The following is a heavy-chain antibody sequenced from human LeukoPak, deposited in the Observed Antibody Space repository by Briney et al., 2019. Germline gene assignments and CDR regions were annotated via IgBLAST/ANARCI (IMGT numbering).Heavy chain of an antibody. CDR2: IYYSGST. CDR3: ARVGYYDFWRSFDY. CDR1: GGSISSYY. Sequence: KPSETLSLTCTVSGGSISSYYWSWIRQPPGKGLEWIGYIYYSGSTNYNPSLKSRVTISVDTSKNQFSLKLSSVTAADTAVYYCARVGYYDFWRSFDYWGQGTLVTVSS. D-gene: IGHD3-3*01. V-gene: IGHV4-59*01. J-gene: IGHJ4*02.